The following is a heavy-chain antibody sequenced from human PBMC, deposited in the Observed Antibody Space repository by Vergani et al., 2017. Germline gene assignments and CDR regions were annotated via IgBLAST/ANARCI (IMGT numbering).Heavy chain of an antibody. CDR1: GGSISSYY. V-gene: IGHV4-59*01. J-gene: IGHJ5*02. Sequence: QVQLQESGPGLVKPSETLSLTCTVSGGSISSYYWSWIRQPPGKGLEWIGYIYYSGSTNYNPSLKSRVTISVDTSKNQFSLKLSSVTAADTAVYYCAKDRGIAAAAPDWFDPWGQGTLVTVSS. D-gene: IGHD6-13*01. CDR2: IYYSGST. CDR3: AKDRGIAAAAPDWFDP.